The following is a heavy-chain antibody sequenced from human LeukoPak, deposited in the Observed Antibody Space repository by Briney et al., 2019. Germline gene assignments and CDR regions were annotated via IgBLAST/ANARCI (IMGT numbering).Heavy chain of an antibody. D-gene: IGHD3-3*01. CDR1: GFTFSSYA. V-gene: IGHV3-30-3*01. J-gene: IGHJ3*02. Sequence: QAGGSLRLSCAVSGFTFSSYAMHWVRQAPGKGLEWVAVILHDGSNEYYADSVKGRLTISRDNSKNTLYLQMNSLRAEDTAVYYCARELLRFLEWGGAFDIWGQGTMVTVSS. CDR3: ARELLRFLEWGGAFDI. CDR2: ILHDGSNE.